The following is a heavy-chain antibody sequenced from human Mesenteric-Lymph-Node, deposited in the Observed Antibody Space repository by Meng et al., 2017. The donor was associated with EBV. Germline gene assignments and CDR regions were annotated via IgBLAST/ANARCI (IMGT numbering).Heavy chain of an antibody. J-gene: IGHJ5*02. CDR1: GGSFSGYY. Sequence: QGQLQQWGAGLLKPSATLSLTCAVYGGSFSGYYWSWIRQPPGKGLEWIGEINHSGSTNYHPSLKSRVTISVDTSKNQFSLKLSSVTAADTAVYYCARGVVVVVAATPTGFSDWFDPWGQGTLVTVSS. V-gene: IGHV4-34*01. CDR3: ARGVVVVVAATPTGFSDWFDP. D-gene: IGHD2-15*01. CDR2: INHSGST.